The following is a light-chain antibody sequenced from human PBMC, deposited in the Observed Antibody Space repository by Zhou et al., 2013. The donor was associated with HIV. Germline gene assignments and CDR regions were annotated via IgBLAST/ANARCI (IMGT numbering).Light chain of an antibody. CDR2: GAS. CDR3: QQYNNWPQT. Sequence: DIVMTQSPATLSVSLGERATLSCRASQSVGRSLAWYQQKPGQAPRFLIYGASARAPGIPARFSGSGSGTDFTLTISSLQSEDFAVYYCQQYNNWPQTFGQGTRVEIK. J-gene: IGKJ1*01. CDR1: QSVGRS. V-gene: IGKV3-15*01.